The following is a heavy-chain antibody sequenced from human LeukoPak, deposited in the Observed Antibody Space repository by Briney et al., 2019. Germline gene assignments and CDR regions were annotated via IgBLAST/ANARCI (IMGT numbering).Heavy chain of an antibody. Sequence: SETLSLTCTVSGGSISSGSYYWSWIRQPAGKGLEWIGRIYTSGSTNYNPSLKSRVTISVDTSKNQFSLKLSSVTAADTAVCYCARESSLYYDSSGYSQNFDYWGQGTLVTVSS. CDR3: ARESSLYYDSSGYSQNFDY. V-gene: IGHV4-61*02. CDR1: GGSISSGSYY. CDR2: IYTSGST. D-gene: IGHD3-22*01. J-gene: IGHJ4*02.